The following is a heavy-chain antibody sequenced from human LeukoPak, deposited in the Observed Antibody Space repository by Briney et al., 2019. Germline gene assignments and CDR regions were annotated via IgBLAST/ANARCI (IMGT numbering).Heavy chain of an antibody. Sequence: SVKVSCKASGGTFSSYAISWVRQAPGQGLEWMGGIIPIFGTANYAQKFQGRVTITTDESTTTAYMELSSLISEDTAVYYCARRIVGATGYYFDYWGQGTLVTVSS. CDR1: GGTFSSYA. CDR3: ARRIVGATGYYFDY. CDR2: IIPIFGTA. D-gene: IGHD1-26*01. J-gene: IGHJ4*02. V-gene: IGHV1-69*05.